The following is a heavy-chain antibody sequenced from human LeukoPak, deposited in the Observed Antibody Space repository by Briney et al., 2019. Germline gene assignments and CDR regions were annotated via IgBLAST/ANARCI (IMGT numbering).Heavy chain of an antibody. Sequence: GGSLRLSCAASGFSFSSCAMSWVRQAPGKGLEWVSAISGSDTRTYYADSLKGRFTISRDNSKNTLYLQMDSLTAEDTAIYYCAKEDSRGHWFDYWGQGTLVTVSS. CDR3: AKEDSRGHWFDY. D-gene: IGHD3-22*01. CDR2: ISGSDTRT. CDR1: GFSFSSCA. V-gene: IGHV3-23*01. J-gene: IGHJ4*02.